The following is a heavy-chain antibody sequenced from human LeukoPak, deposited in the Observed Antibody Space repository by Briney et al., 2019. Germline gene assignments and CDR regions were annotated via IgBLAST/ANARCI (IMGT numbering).Heavy chain of an antibody. D-gene: IGHD4-17*01. Sequence: PSETLSLTCIVSGGSISSYYWSWIRQPPGKGLEWIGSIYSSGSTYYNPSLKSRVTISVDTSKNQFSLKLTSVTAADTAVYYCARHYGPWGQGTLVTVSS. V-gene: IGHV4-39*01. CDR2: IYSSGST. CDR3: ARHYGP. J-gene: IGHJ5*02. CDR1: GGSISSYY.